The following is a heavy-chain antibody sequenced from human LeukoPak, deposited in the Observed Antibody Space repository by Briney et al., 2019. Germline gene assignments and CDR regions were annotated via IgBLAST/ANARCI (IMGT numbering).Heavy chain of an antibody. J-gene: IGHJ6*02. CDR1: GFTFSSYD. D-gene: IGHD3-10*01. V-gene: IGHV3-13*01. Sequence: PGGSLRLSCAASGFTFSSYDMHWVRQATGKGLEWVSAIGTAGDTYYPGSVKGRFTISRENAKNSLYLQMNSLRAGDTAVYYCARERRAVRFGEPDYYGKDVWGQGTTVTVSS. CDR2: IGTAGDT. CDR3: ARERRAVRFGEPDYYGKDV.